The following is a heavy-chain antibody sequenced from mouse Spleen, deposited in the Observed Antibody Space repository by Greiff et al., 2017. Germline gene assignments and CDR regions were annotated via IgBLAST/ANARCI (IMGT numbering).Heavy chain of an antibody. V-gene: IGHV1-82*01. Sequence: QVQLKESGPELVKPGASVKISCKASGYAFSSSWMNWVKQRPGKGLEWIGRIYPGDGDTNYNGKFKGKATLTADKSSSTAYMQLSSLTSEDSAVYFCARVDYRYDWFAYWGQGTLVTVSA. J-gene: IGHJ3*01. CDR2: IYPGDGDT. D-gene: IGHD2-14*01. CDR3: ARVDYRYDWFAY. CDR1: GYAFSSSW.